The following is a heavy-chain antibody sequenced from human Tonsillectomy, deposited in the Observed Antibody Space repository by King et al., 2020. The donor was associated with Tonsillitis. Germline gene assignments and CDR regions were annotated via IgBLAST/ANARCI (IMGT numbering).Heavy chain of an antibody. D-gene: IGHD4-17*01. CDR3: ARDGSNGDYLRTTGFDI. Sequence: VKLVESGPGLVRPSQTLSLTCTVSGASISSGGYYWTWIRQHPGKGLEWIGYISYSGSTSYNPSLRSRVTISGDTSKNQFSLNLRSVTVADTAVYFCARDGSNGDYLRTTGFDIWGQGTMVTVSS. J-gene: IGHJ3*02. CDR1: GASISSGGYY. V-gene: IGHV4-31*03. CDR2: ISYSGST.